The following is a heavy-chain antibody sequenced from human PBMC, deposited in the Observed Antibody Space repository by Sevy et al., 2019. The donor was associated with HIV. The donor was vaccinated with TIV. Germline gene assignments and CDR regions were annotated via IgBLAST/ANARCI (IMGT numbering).Heavy chain of an antibody. V-gene: IGHV4-59*01. CDR3: ARDSTTRPRVLDY. CDR2: IYFTGNT. CDR1: GGSISSYF. D-gene: IGHD1-1*01. Sequence: SETLSLTCIVSGGSISSYFWTWVRQSPGKGLEWIGNIYFTGNTDYSPSLKSPVTLPLDTSKSQFSLTLKSVTAADTAIYFCARDSTTRPRVLDYWGQGTLVTVSS. J-gene: IGHJ4*02.